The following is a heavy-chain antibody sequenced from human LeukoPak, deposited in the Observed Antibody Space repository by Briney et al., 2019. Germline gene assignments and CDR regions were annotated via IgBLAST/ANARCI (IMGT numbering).Heavy chain of an antibody. CDR3: ARGKGVAARPYSFDS. D-gene: IGHD6-6*01. J-gene: IGHJ4*02. CDR1: GYTFTTYD. V-gene: IGHV1-69*05. CDR2: IIPTFSAP. Sequence: SVKVSCKTSGYTFTTYDISWVRQAPGQGLQWMGGIIPTFSAPSYAQQFQGRVTITTDESTGTAYMELSSLRSEDTAVYYCARGKGVAARPYSFDSWGQGTLVTVSS.